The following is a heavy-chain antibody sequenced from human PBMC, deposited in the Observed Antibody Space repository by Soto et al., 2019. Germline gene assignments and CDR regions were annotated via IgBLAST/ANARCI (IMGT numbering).Heavy chain of an antibody. J-gene: IGHJ3*02. CDR2: IYYSGST. Sequence: QVQLQESGPGLVKPSQTLSLTCTVSGGSISSGGYYWSWIRQHPGKGLEWIGYIYYSGSTYYNPSLKSRVTISVNTSKNQFSLKLSSVTAADTAVYYCVRVEPQQLVLQGAFDIWGQGTMVTVSS. V-gene: IGHV4-31*03. CDR1: GGSISSGGYY. D-gene: IGHD6-13*01. CDR3: VRVEPQQLVLQGAFDI.